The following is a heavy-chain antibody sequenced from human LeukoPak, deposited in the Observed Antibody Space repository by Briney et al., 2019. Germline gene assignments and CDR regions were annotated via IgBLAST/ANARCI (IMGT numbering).Heavy chain of an antibody. J-gene: IGHJ6*03. CDR3: ARGIVTPEYYYYYYMDV. V-gene: IGHV4-4*08. CDR1: GASISSYY. D-gene: IGHD1-26*01. CDR2: IFSSGGT. Sequence: KPSETLSLTCTVSGASISSYYWSWIRQPPGKGLEWIGRIFSSGGTNYNPSLKSRVTISVDTSKNQFSLKLSSVTAADTAVYYCARGIVTPEYYYYYYMDVWGKGTTVTISS.